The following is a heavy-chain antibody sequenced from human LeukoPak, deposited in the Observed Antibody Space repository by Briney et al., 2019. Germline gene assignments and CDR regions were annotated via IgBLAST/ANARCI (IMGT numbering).Heavy chain of an antibody. D-gene: IGHD3-22*01. Sequence: PSETLSLTCTVSGGSISSSSYYWGWIRQPPGKGLEWIGSIYYSGSTYYNPSLKSRVTISVDTSKNQFSLKLSSVTAADTAVYYCARDRPSYYYDSSGYYDYWGQGTLVTVSS. CDR2: IYYSGST. V-gene: IGHV4-39*07. J-gene: IGHJ4*02. CDR3: ARDRPSYYYDSSGYYDY. CDR1: GGSISSSSYY.